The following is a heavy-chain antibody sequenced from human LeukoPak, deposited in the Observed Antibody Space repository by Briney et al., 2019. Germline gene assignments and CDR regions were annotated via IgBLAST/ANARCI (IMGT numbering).Heavy chain of an antibody. CDR1: GFTFSDYY. V-gene: IGHV3-11*01. CDR2: ISSSGSTK. D-gene: IGHD3-16*02. Sequence: NPGGSLRLSCAASGFTFSDYYMSWIRQAPGKGLEWVSYISSSGSTKYYADSVKGRFTISRDNANNSLYLQMNSLRADDTAVYYCARRDVLIVTPDPWGQGTLVTVSS. CDR3: ARRDVLIVTPDP. J-gene: IGHJ5*02.